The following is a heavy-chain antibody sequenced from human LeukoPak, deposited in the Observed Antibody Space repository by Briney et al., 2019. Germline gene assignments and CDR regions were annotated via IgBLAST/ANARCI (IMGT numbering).Heavy chain of an antibody. CDR2: ITTSGSI. CDR3: ARDRDIVAFDF. Sequence: GESLKISCVASGFTVSNNYINWVRQAPGKGLEWVSSITTSGSIKYADSVKGRFTISRDNAKNSVYLQMSSLRADDTAVYFCARDRDIVAFDFWGQGTLVTVSS. CDR1: GFTVSNNY. J-gene: IGHJ4*02. V-gene: IGHV3-69-1*01. D-gene: IGHD5-12*01.